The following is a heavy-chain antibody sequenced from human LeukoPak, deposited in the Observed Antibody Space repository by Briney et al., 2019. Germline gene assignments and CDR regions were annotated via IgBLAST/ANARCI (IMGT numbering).Heavy chain of an antibody. CDR3: ARCTVGATGFDS. Sequence: SETLSLTCAVSGGSISSGGYSWSWIRQPPGKGLEWIGYIYHSGTYYNPSLKSRVTISVDWSKNQFSLRLSSVTAADTAVYYCARCTVGATGFDSWGQGTLVTVSS. J-gene: IGHJ4*02. CDR1: GGSISSGGYS. D-gene: IGHD1-26*01. V-gene: IGHV4-30-2*01. CDR2: IYHSGT.